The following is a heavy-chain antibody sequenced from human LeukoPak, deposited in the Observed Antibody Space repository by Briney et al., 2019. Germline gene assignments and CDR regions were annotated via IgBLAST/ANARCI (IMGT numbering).Heavy chain of an antibody. CDR3: ARSPYSSSWYLITYYYYYMDV. V-gene: IGHV1-8*01. J-gene: IGHJ6*03. CDR1: GYAFTSYD. CDR2: MNPNSGNT. D-gene: IGHD6-13*01. Sequence: ASVKVSCKASGYAFTSYDINWVRQATGQGLEWMGWMNPNSGNTGYAQKFQGRVTMTRNTSISTAYMELSSLRSEDTAVYYCARSPYSSSWYLITYYYYYMDVWGKGTTVTVSS.